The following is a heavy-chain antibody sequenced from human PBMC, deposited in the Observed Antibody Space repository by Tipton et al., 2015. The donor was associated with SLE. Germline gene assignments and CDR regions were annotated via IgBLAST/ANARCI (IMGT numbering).Heavy chain of an antibody. CDR1: GGSISSGGYY. Sequence: TLSLTCTVSGGSISSGGYYWSWIRQHPGKGLEWIGYIYYSGSTYYNPSLKSRVTISVYTSKNQFSLKLSSVTAADTAVYYCARDKSSSWYGVYMDVWGKGTTVTVSS. J-gene: IGHJ6*03. CDR3: ARDKSSSWYGVYMDV. V-gene: IGHV4-31*03. D-gene: IGHD6-13*01. CDR2: IYYSGST.